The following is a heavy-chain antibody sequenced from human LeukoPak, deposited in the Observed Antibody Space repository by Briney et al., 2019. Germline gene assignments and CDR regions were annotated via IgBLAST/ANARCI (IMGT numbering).Heavy chain of an antibody. J-gene: IGHJ4*02. CDR2: INHSGST. Sequence: SETQSLTCAVYGGSFSGYYWSWIRQPPGKGLEWIGEINHSGSTNYNPSLKSRVTISVDTSKNQFSLKLSSVTAADTAVYYCARGMMDAVGYCSSTSCQSLRYWGQGTLVTVSS. D-gene: IGHD2-2*01. CDR3: ARGMMDAVGYCSSTSCQSLRY. V-gene: IGHV4-34*01. CDR1: GGSFSGYY.